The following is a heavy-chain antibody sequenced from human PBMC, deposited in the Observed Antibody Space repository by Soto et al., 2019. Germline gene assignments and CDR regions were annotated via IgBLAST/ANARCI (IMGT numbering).Heavy chain of an antibody. V-gene: IGHV4-4*02. CDR2: IYHSGST. CDR3: ARLDWRLYYYYGMDV. D-gene: IGHD2-8*02. Sequence: SETLSLTCTVSGGSISSSNWWSWVRQPPGKGLEWIGEIYHSGSTNYNPSLKSRVTISVDKSKNQFSLKLSSVTAADTAVYYCARLDWRLYYYYGMDVWGQGTTVTVSS. J-gene: IGHJ6*02. CDR1: GGSISSSNW.